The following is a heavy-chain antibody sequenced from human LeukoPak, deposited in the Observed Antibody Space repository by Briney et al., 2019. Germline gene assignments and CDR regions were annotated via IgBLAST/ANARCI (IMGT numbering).Heavy chain of an antibody. Sequence: GGSLRLSCAASGFTFSSYGMHWVRQAPGKGLEWVAFIRYDGSNKYYADSVKGRFTISRDNSKNTLYLQMNSLRAEDTAVYYCAREEYYYDSSGHRYTYYFDYWGQGTLVTVSS. CDR3: AREEYYYDSSGHRYTYYFDY. CDR2: IRYDGSNK. D-gene: IGHD3-22*01. CDR1: GFTFSSYG. V-gene: IGHV3-30*02. J-gene: IGHJ4*02.